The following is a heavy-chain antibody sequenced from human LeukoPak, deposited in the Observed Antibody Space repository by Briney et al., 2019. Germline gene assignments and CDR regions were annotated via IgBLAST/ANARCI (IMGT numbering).Heavy chain of an antibody. CDR3: ARGPAAAGTDY. J-gene: IGHJ4*02. CDR2: IYHSGST. CDR1: GGTISSGNW. D-gene: IGHD6-13*01. Sequence: SETLSLTCAVSGGTISSGNWWTWVRQPPGKALEWIGQIYHSGSTNYNPSLKSRVTISVEKSKNQFSLNLTSVTAADTAVYYCARGPAAAGTDYWGQGTLVTVPS. V-gene: IGHV4-4*02.